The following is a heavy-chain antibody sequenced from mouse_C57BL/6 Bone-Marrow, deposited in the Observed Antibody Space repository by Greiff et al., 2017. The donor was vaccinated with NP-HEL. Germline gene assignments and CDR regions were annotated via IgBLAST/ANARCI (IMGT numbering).Heavy chain of an antibody. CDR3: AKGGNYPYAMDY. J-gene: IGHJ4*01. D-gene: IGHD2-1*01. V-gene: IGHV1-47*01. CDR2: FHPYNDDT. CDR1: GYTFTTYP. Sequence: QVQLQQPGAELVKPGASVKMSCKASGYTFTTYPIEWMKQNHGKSLEWIGNFHPYNDDTNYNQKFKGKATLTVDTSSSTAYMQLSSLTSEDSAVYYCAKGGNYPYAMDYWGQGTSVTVSS.